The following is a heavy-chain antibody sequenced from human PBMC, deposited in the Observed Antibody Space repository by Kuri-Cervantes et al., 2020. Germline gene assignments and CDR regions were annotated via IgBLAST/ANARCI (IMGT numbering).Heavy chain of an antibody. Sequence: LSLTCAASGFTFSSHSMNWVRQAPGKGLEWVSSISSSSSYIYYADSVKGRFTISRDNAKNSLYLQMNSLRAEDTAVYYCASGYDILTGYPYFDYWGQGTLVTVSS. CDR1: GFTFSSHS. V-gene: IGHV3-21*01. CDR3: ASGYDILTGYPYFDY. J-gene: IGHJ4*02. D-gene: IGHD3-9*01. CDR2: ISSSSSYI.